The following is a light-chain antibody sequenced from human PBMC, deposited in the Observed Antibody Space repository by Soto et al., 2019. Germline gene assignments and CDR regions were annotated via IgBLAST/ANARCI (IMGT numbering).Light chain of an antibody. CDR3: QQYNSYS. Sequence: DIHMTQPPSTLSPSVGDRVTITCRASQSISRWLAWYQQRTGKAPKVLLWDATTLHRGVPLRFSGSGSGTEFTLTISTLQPDDLATYYCQQYNSYSFGQGTKVDIK. CDR2: DAT. J-gene: IGKJ1*01. V-gene: IGKV1-5*01. CDR1: QSISRW.